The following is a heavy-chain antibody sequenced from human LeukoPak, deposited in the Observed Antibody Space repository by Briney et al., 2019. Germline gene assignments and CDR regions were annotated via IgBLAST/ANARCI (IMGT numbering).Heavy chain of an antibody. CDR2: IYYSGST. D-gene: IGHD3-22*01. Sequence: SETLSLTCTVSGGSISSSSYYWGWIRQPPGKGLEWIGSIYYSGSTYYNPSLKSRVTISVDTSKNQFSLKLSSVTAADTAVYYCARQDYDSSGYYGYWGQGTLATVSS. V-gene: IGHV4-39*01. CDR1: GGSISSSSYY. CDR3: ARQDYDSSGYYGY. J-gene: IGHJ4*02.